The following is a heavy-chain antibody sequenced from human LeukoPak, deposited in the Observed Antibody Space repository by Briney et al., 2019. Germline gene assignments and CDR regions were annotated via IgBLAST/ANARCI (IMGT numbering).Heavy chain of an antibody. Sequence: SETLSLTCTVSGGSISSSSYYWGWIRQPPGKGLEWIGSIYYSGSTYYNPSLKSRVTISVDTSKNQFSLKLSSVTAADTAVYYCARAEMATTQTFDYWGQGTLVTVSS. J-gene: IGHJ4*02. CDR1: GGSISSSSYY. V-gene: IGHV4-39*01. CDR3: ARAEMATTQTFDY. D-gene: IGHD5-24*01. CDR2: IYYSGST.